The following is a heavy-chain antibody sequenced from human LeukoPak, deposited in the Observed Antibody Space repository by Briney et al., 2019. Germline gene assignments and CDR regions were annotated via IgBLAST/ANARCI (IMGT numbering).Heavy chain of an antibody. V-gene: IGHV1-24*01. J-gene: IGHJ5*02. CDR2: FGPEDGET. CDR3: ATEGITMVREPHWFDP. CDR1: GYTLTELS. Sequence: ASVKVSCKVSGYTLTELSMHWVRQAPGNGLEWMGGFGPEDGETIYAQKFQGRVTMTEDTSTDTAYMELSSLRSEDTAVYYCATEGITMVREPHWFDPWGQGTLVTVSS. D-gene: IGHD3-10*01.